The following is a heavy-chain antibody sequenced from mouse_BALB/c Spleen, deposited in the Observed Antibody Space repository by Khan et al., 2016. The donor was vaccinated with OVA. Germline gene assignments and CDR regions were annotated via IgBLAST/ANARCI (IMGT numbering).Heavy chain of an antibody. D-gene: IGHD1-3*01. V-gene: IGHV2-9*02. CDR3: ARIEDI. CDR1: GFSLTSYG. J-gene: IGHJ2*01. Sequence: QVQLKESGPGLVAPSQSLSITCTVSGFSLTSYGVHWVRQPPGKGLECLGVIWAGGSTNYNSALMSRLSISKNNSKSQVFLKMNSLQTDDSAMYFSARIEDIWGQGTTLTVSS. CDR2: IWAGGST.